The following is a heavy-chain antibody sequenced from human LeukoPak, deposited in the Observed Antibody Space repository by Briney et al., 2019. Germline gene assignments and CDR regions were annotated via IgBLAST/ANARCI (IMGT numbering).Heavy chain of an antibody. CDR1: GFTFSSYG. V-gene: IGHV3-30*18. D-gene: IGHD3-10*01. Sequence: PGGSLRLSCAASGFTFSSYGMHWVRQAPGKVLEWVAVISYDGSNKYYADSVKGRFTISRDNSKNTLYLQMNSLRAEDTAVYYCAKGGGAKAGGLLDYWGQGTLVTVSS. CDR3: AKGGGAKAGGLLDY. J-gene: IGHJ4*02. CDR2: ISYDGSNK.